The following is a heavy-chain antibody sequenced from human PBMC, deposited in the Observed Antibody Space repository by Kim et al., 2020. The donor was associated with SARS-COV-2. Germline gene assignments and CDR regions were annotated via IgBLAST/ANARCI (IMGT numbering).Heavy chain of an antibody. CDR3: AKDQGTSQNPDD. V-gene: IGHV3-23*01. J-gene: IGHJ4*02. Sequence: GGSLRLSCAASGFTFSSYAMSWVRQAPGEGLECVSAISGGAGSTYYADSVKGRFIISRDNSKNTLYLQMNSLRAEDTALYYCAKDQGTSQNPDDWGQGTL. CDR2: ISGGAGST. CDR1: GFTFSSYA.